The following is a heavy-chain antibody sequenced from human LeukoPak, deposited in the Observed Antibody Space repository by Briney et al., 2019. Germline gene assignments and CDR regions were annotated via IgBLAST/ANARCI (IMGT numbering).Heavy chain of an antibody. D-gene: IGHD6-13*01. J-gene: IGHJ4*02. V-gene: IGHV3-30-3*01. Sequence: GGSLRLSCAASGFTFSSCAMHWVRQAPGKGLEWVAVISYDGSNKYYADSVKGRFTISRDNSKNTLYLQMNSLRAEDTAVYYCARPPTRSSSEYYFDYWGQGTLVTVSS. CDR2: ISYDGSNK. CDR3: ARPPTRSSSEYYFDY. CDR1: GFTFSSCA.